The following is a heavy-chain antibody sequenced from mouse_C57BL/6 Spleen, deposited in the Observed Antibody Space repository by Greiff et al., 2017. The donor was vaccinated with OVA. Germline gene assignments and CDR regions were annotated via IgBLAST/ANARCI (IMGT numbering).Heavy chain of an antibody. CDR1: GYAFSSSW. Sequence: QVQLQQSGPELVKPGASVKISCKASGYAFSSSWMNWVKQRPGKGLEWIGRIYPGDGDTNYNGKFKGKATLTADKSSSTAYMQLSSLTSEDSAVYFCARGGLLRPKYYAMDYWGQGTSVTVAS. CDR2: IYPGDGDT. J-gene: IGHJ4*01. D-gene: IGHD1-2*01. V-gene: IGHV1-82*01. CDR3: ARGGLLRPKYYAMDY.